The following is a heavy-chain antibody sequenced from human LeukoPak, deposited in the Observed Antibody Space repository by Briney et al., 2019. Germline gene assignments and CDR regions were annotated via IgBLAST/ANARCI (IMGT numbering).Heavy chain of an antibody. CDR3: ARDSSWGLFDY. V-gene: IGHV4-59*01. Sequence: SETLSLTCTVSGGSISSYYWSWIRQPPGKGLEWFGYIYYSGGTNYNPSLKSRVTISVDTSKNQFSLKLSSVTAADTAVYYCARDSSWGLFDYWGQGTLVTVSS. CDR1: GGSISSYY. CDR2: IYYSGGT. J-gene: IGHJ4*02. D-gene: IGHD6-13*01.